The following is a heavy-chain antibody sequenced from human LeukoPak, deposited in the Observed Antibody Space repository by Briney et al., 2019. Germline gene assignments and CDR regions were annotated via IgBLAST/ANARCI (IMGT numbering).Heavy chain of an antibody. CDR1: GYSFTSYW. CDR2: IYPGDSNT. Sequence: RGESLKISCKGSGYSFTSYWIGWVRQMPGKGLEWMGIIYPGDSNTRYSPPFQGQVTISADKSINTAYLQWSSLKASDTAMYYCARHGIVALDYWGQGTLVTVSS. V-gene: IGHV5-51*01. D-gene: IGHD3-22*01. CDR3: ARHGIVALDY. J-gene: IGHJ4*02.